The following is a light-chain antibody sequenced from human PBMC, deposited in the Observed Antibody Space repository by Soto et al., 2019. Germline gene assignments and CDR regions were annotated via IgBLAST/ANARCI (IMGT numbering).Light chain of an antibody. CDR2: EVS. J-gene: IGLJ1*01. CDR1: SSDVGGYNY. CDR3: SSYTSSTTLVV. V-gene: IGLV2-14*01. Sequence: QPVLTQPASVSGSPGQSITISCTGTSSDVGGYNYVSWYQQHPGKAPKVMIYEVSNRPSGVSTRFSGSRFGNTASLTISGLQAEDEADYYCSSYTSSTTLVVFGTGTKLTVL.